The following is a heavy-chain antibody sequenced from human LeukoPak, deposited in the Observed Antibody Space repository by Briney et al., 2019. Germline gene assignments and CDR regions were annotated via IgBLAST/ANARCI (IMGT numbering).Heavy chain of an antibody. CDR3: AIYCSGGSRYFSSPLDV. CDR1: GGSISSSSYY. V-gene: IGHV4-39*01. CDR2: IYYSGST. Sequence: SETLSITCTVSGGSISSSSYYWGWIRQPPGKGLEWIGSIYYSGSTYYNPSLKSRVTISVDTSKNQFSLKLSSVTAADTAVYYCAIYCSGGSRYFSSPLDVWGQGTTVTVSS. J-gene: IGHJ6*02. D-gene: IGHD2-15*01.